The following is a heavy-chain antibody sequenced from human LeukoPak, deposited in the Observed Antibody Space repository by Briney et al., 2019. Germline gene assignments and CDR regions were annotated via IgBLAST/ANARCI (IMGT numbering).Heavy chain of an antibody. V-gene: IGHV3-30*03. CDR1: GFTFSSYS. CDR2: ISHDGSNK. CDR3: ARDGGIPTGSYYYYYYMDV. Sequence: GGSLRLSCAASGFTFSSYSMNWVRQAPGKGLEWVAVISHDGSNKYYADSVKGRFTISRDNSKNTLYLQMNSLRAEDTAVYYCARDGGIPTGSYYYYYYMDVWGKGTTVTVSS. D-gene: IGHD3-16*01. J-gene: IGHJ6*03.